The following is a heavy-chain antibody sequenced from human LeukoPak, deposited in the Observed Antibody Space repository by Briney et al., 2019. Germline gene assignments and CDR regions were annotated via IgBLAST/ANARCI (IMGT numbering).Heavy chain of an antibody. Sequence: SETLSLTCAVYGGSFSGYYWSWIRQPPGKGLEWIGEINHCGSTNYNPSLKSRVTISVDTSKNQFSLKLSSVTAADTAVYYCARGTRYSSGWYWRYWGQGTLVTVSS. V-gene: IGHV4-34*01. CDR3: ARGTRYSSGWYWRY. J-gene: IGHJ4*02. CDR1: GGSFSGYY. CDR2: INHCGST. D-gene: IGHD6-19*01.